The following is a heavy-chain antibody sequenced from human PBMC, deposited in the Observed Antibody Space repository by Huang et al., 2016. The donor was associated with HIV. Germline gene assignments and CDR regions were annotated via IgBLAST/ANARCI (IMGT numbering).Heavy chain of an antibody. J-gene: IGHJ3*02. CDR3: AKHLGGRRGFTFIVLFGAFDI. V-gene: IGHV3-23*01. Sequence: EVQLLESGGGLAQPGGSLRLSCAASGFSFGSYALNWVRQAPGKGLGWVAGTTADGGSTYYADSVKGRFTISRDNSRDTLFLQMNSLRAEDTALYYCAKHLGGRRGFTFIVLFGAFDIWGQGTMVTVSS. CDR2: TTADGGST. CDR1: GFSFGSYA. D-gene: IGHD3-22*01.